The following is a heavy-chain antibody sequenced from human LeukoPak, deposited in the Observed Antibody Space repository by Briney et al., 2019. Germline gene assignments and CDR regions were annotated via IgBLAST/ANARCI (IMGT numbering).Heavy chain of an antibody. CDR3: AKGVLRYFDLLPRDLDAFDI. Sequence: GASVKVSCKASGYTFTSYDINWVLQATGQGLEWMGWMNPNSGNTGYAQKFQGRVTMTRNTSISTAYMELSSLRSEDTAVYYCAKGVLRYFDLLPRDLDAFDIWGQGTMVTVSS. V-gene: IGHV1-8*01. D-gene: IGHD3-9*01. J-gene: IGHJ3*02. CDR2: MNPNSGNT. CDR1: GYTFTSYD.